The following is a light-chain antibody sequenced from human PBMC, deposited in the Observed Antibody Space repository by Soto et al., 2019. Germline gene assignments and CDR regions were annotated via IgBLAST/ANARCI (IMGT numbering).Light chain of an antibody. CDR3: QQYYRTTLT. V-gene: IGKV4-1*01. Sequence: DILVTQSPDSLAVSLRERATIGSXSSQTVLDVSKNKNYLGWXQKKPGXTPQXXXDGXSTRDCGGPDRFSGSGSGTDFTLTSSRLHAEYLAVYYCQQYYRTTLTFGGGTKVDIK. J-gene: IGKJ4*02. CDR2: GXS. CDR1: QTVLDVSKNKNY.